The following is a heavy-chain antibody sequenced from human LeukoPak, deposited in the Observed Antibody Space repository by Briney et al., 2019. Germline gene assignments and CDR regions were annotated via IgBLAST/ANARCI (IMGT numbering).Heavy chain of an antibody. CDR1: GGSISSSSYY. Sequence: SETLSLTCTVSGGSISSSSYYWGWIRQPPGKGLEWIGTIYYTGSTYYNPSLKSRVTISVDTSKNQFPLKLSSVTAADTAVYYCARDTSSGNSLYFQHWGQGTLVTVSS. CDR2: IYYTGST. CDR3: ARDTSSGNSLYFQH. J-gene: IGHJ1*01. D-gene: IGHD4-23*01. V-gene: IGHV4-39*06.